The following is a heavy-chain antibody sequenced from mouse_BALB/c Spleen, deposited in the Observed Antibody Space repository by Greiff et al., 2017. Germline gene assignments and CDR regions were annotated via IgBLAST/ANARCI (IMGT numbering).Heavy chain of an antibody. Sequence: VQLQQSGAELARPWASVKMSCKASGYTFTSYTMHWVKQRPGQGLEWIGYINPSSGYTNYNQKFKDKATLTADKSSSTAYMQLSSLTSEDSAVSDCASADDYGSSTCWYLDDWGAGTTVTVSS. D-gene: IGHD1-1*01. CDR1: GYTFTSYT. CDR3: ASADDYGSSTCWYLDD. CDR2: INPSSGYT. V-gene: IGHV1-4*01. J-gene: IGHJ1*01.